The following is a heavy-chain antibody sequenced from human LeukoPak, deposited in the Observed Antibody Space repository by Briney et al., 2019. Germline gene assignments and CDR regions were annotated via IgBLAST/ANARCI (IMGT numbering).Heavy chain of an antibody. CDR3: ARSGGYSGYDVDY. J-gene: IGHJ4*02. Sequence: SETLSLTCTVSGGSIKSYYWHWIRQPPGKGLEWIGYISYSGSTNYNPSLKSRVTISIDTSKNQFSPKLSSVTAADTAVYHCARSGGYSGYDVDYWGQGTLVTVSS. CDR2: ISYSGST. CDR1: GGSIKSYY. V-gene: IGHV4-59*01. D-gene: IGHD5-12*01.